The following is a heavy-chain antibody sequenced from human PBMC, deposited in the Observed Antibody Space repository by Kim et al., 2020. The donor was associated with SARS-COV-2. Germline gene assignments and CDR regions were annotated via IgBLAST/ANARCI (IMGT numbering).Heavy chain of an antibody. CDR3: ARIRLPWYSSGWIPDY. CDR1: GFSLSTSGMC. Sequence: SGPTLVNPTQTLTLTCTFSGFSLSTSGMCVSWIRQPPGKALEWLARIDWDDDKYYSTSLKTRLTISKDTTKNQVVLTMTNMDPVDTATYYCARIRLPWYSSGWIPDYWGQGTLVTVSS. V-gene: IGHV2-70*11. J-gene: IGHJ4*02. CDR2: IDWDDDK. D-gene: IGHD6-19*01.